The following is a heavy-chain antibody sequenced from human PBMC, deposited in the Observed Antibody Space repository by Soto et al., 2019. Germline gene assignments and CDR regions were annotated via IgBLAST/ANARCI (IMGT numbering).Heavy chain of an antibody. CDR1: GFTFSSYA. D-gene: IGHD2-2*03. CDR3: AKGGYCTSTSCSTNWFDP. V-gene: IGHV3-23*01. J-gene: IGHJ5*02. CDR2: ISGSGGST. Sequence: GGSLRLSCAASGFTFSSYAMSWVRQAPGKGLEWVSAISGSGGSTYYAESVKGRITISRDNSKNTLYLQISSLRAEDTAVFYCAKGGYCTSTSCSTNWFDPWGQGTLVTVSS.